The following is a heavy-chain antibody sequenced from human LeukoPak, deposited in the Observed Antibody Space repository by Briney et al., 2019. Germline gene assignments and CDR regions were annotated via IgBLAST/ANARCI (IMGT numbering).Heavy chain of an antibody. CDR3: ARDNLNKYDFWSGSVDY. CDR1: GYTFTSYG. Sequence: ASVKVSCKASGYTFTSYGISRVRQAPGQGLEWMGWISAYNGNTNYAQKLQGRVTMTTDTSTSTAYMELRSLRSDDTAVYYCARDNLNKYDFWSGSVDYWGQGTLVTVSS. V-gene: IGHV1-18*01. CDR2: ISAYNGNT. D-gene: IGHD3-3*01. J-gene: IGHJ4*02.